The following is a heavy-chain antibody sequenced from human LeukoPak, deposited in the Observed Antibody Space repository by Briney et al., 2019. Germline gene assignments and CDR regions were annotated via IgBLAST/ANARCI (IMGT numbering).Heavy chain of an antibody. Sequence: GASVKVSCKASGYTFTSYGISWVRQAPGQGLEWMGWISAYNGNTNYAQKLQGRATMTTDTSTSTAYMELRSLRSDDTAVYYCAREKYYYGSGSHHLDYWGQGTLVTVSS. V-gene: IGHV1-18*04. CDR2: ISAYNGNT. J-gene: IGHJ4*02. D-gene: IGHD3-10*01. CDR1: GYTFTSYG. CDR3: AREKYYYGSGSHHLDY.